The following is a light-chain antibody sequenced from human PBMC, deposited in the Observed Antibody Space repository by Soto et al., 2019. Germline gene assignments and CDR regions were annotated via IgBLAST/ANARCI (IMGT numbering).Light chain of an antibody. V-gene: IGKV1-27*01. J-gene: IGKJ1*01. CDR3: QKYNGDQWA. CDR1: QGISNY. CDR2: AAS. Sequence: DIQMTQSPSSLSASVGDRVTIACRASQGISNYLVWYQQKPGKVPKLLIYAASTLQSGVPSRFSGSGSGTDFTLTISSLQPEDFATYYCQKYNGDQWAFGQGTRVEIK.